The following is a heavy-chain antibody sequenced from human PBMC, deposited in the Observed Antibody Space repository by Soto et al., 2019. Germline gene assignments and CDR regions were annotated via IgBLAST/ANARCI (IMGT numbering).Heavy chain of an antibody. CDR1: GFTFSSYA. J-gene: IGHJ6*02. CDR2: ISGSGGST. CDR3: AKAMVRGNTFMAEASPYYYGMDV. V-gene: IGHV3-23*01. D-gene: IGHD3-10*01. Sequence: EVQLLESGGGLVQPGGSLRLSCAASGFTFSSYAMSWVRQAPGKGLEWVSAISGSGGSTYYADSVKGRFTISRDNSKNTLYLQMNSLRAEDTAVYYCAKAMVRGNTFMAEASPYYYGMDVWGQGTTVTVSS.